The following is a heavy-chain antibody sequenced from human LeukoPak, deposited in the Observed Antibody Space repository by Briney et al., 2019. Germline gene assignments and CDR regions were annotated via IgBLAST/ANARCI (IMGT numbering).Heavy chain of an antibody. Sequence: PSETLSLTCAVYGGSFSGYYWNWIRQPPGKGLEWIGEINHGGSTNYNPSLKSRVIISVDTSKKQFSLKLSSVTAADTAVYYCARGGTMIRGVIPREYWGQGTLVTVSS. CDR1: GGSFSGYY. J-gene: IGHJ4*02. V-gene: IGHV4-34*01. CDR3: ARGGTMIRGVIPREY. CDR2: INHGGST. D-gene: IGHD3-10*01.